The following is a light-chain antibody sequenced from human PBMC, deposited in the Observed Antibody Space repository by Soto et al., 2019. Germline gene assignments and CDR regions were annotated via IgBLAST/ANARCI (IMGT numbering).Light chain of an antibody. V-gene: IGKV1-12*01. J-gene: IGKJ5*01. CDR1: QGISSW. CDR2: AAS. Sequence: DIQLTQSPSSVSASVGDRVTITCRASQGISSWLAWYQQRPGKAPKLLISAASTLQSGVPSRFSGSGSGTDFTLTITSLQPEDFATYYCQHIISSPITFGQGTRLEIK. CDR3: QHIISSPIT.